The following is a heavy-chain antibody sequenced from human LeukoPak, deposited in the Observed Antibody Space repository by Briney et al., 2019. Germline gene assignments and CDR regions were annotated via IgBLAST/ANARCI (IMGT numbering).Heavy chain of an antibody. Sequence: PGGSLRLSCAASGFTFSGHWMHWVRQAPGKGQVWVSYIKSDGRTTKYADSVKGRFTISRDNAKNTLYLHMNSLRAEDTAVYYCARDVRGGYHDYWGQGTLVSVSS. CDR3: ARDVRGGYHDY. V-gene: IGHV3-74*01. J-gene: IGHJ4*02. CDR1: GFTFSGHW. CDR2: IKSDGRTT. D-gene: IGHD5-18*01.